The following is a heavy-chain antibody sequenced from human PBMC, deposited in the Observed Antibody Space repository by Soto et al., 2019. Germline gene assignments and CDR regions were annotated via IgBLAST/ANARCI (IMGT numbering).Heavy chain of an antibody. CDR1: GYTFSSYG. CDR3: AREGIGVYYYEGMDV. CDR2: ISGYNGNT. Sequence: QVQLEQSGAEVKKPGASVKVSCKASGYTFSSYGISWVRQAPGQGLEWMGWISGYNGNTNYELKFQDRVTMTTDTYTNPAYMELRSLRADDTAVYYCAREGIGVYYYEGMDVWGQGTTVTVSS. V-gene: IGHV1-18*01. D-gene: IGHD6-19*01. J-gene: IGHJ6*02.